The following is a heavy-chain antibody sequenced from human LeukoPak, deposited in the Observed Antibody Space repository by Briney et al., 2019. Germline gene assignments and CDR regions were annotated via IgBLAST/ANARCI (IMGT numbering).Heavy chain of an antibody. CDR2: IYGGGST. CDR3: SRFAATAFSFHY. Sequence: GGSLRLSCAASGFTFSSYGMHWIRQAPGKGLEWVSAIYGGGSTFYADSVKGRFTISRDDSKNTLYLQMNSLRAEDTAVYYCSRFAATAFSFHYWGQGTLVTVSS. V-gene: IGHV3-66*01. D-gene: IGHD1-1*01. CDR1: GFTFSSYG. J-gene: IGHJ4*02.